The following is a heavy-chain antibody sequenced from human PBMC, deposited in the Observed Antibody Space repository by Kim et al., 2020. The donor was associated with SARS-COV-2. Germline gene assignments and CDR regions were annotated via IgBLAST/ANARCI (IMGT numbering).Heavy chain of an antibody. J-gene: IGHJ4*02. CDR3: TTDVVYYDSSGFKYYFDY. Sequence: KGRFTISRDESKNTLYLQMNSLKTEDTAVYYCTTDVVYYDSSGFKYYFDYWGQGTLVTVSS. D-gene: IGHD3-22*01. V-gene: IGHV3-15*01.